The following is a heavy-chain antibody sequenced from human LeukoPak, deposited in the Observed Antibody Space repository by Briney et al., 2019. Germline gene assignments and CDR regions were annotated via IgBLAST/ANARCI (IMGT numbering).Heavy chain of an antibody. D-gene: IGHD3-10*01. CDR2: IYDSGTT. CDR3: AREPGDFGSGSSYFDY. Sequence: SETLSLTCTVSGYSISSGYYWGWIRQPPGKGLEWIGTIYDSGTTYYSPSLKSRVTISVDTSKNQFSLKLGSVTAADTAVYYCAREPGDFGSGSSYFDYWGQGTLVTVSS. V-gene: IGHV4-38-2*02. CDR1: GYSISSGYY. J-gene: IGHJ4*02.